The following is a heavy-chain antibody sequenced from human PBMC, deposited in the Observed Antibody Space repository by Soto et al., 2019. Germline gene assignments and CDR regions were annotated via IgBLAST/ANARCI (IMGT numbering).Heavy chain of an antibody. J-gene: IGHJ3*02. CDR2: FDPEDGET. CDR1: GYTHTELS. V-gene: IGHV1-24*01. Sequence: ASVKVSCKVSGYTHTELSMHWVRQAPGKGLEWMGGFDPEDGETIYAQKFQGRVTMTEDTSTDTAYMELSSLRSEDTAVYYCARGDIVLMVYARPAFDIWGQGTMVTVSS. CDR3: ARGDIVLMVYARPAFDI. D-gene: IGHD2-8*01.